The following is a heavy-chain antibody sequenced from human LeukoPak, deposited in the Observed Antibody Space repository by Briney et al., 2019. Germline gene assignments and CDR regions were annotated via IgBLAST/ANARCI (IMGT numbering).Heavy chain of an antibody. V-gene: IGHV3-49*04. CDR1: GFTFGDYA. CDR3: TRDFRRIYLGSRGDY. Sequence: PGGSLRLSCTASGFTFGDYAMSWVRQAPGKGLEGEGFIRRKAYGGTTEYAASVKGRFTISRDDSKSIAYLQMNSLKTEDTAVYYCTRDFRRIYLGSRGDYWGQGTLVTVSS. D-gene: IGHD1-26*01. CDR2: IRRKAYGGTT. J-gene: IGHJ4*02.